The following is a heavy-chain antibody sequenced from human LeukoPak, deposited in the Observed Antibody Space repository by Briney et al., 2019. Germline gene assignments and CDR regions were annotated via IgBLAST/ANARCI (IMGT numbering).Heavy chain of an antibody. D-gene: IGHD3-22*01. J-gene: IGHJ5*02. CDR2: IYYSGST. CDR1: GGSISSSSYY. V-gene: IGHV4-39*01. CDR3: ARALFLRDSSGYYPDDNWFDP. Sequence: SETLSLTCTVSGGSISSSSYYWGWIRQPPGKGLKWIGSIYYSGSTYYNPSLKSRVTISVDTSKNQFSLKLSSVTAADTAVYYCARALFLRDSSGYYPDDNWFDPWGQGTLVTVSS.